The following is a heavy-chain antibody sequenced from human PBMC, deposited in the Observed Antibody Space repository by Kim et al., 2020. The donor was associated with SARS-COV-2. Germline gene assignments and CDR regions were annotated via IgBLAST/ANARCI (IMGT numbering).Heavy chain of an antibody. CDR2: IYYSGST. Sequence: SETLSLTCTVSGGSISSYYWSWIRQPPGKGLEWIGYIYYSGSTNYNPSLKSRVTISVDTSKNQFSLKLSSVTAADTAVYYCAEGPISSSWYGYFDYWGQGTLVTVSS. D-gene: IGHD6-13*01. V-gene: IGHV4-59*08. J-gene: IGHJ4*02. CDR1: GGSISSYY. CDR3: AEGPISSSWYGYFDY.